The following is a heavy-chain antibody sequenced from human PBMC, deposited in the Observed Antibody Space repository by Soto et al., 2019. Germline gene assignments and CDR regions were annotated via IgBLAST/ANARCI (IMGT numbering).Heavy chain of an antibody. Sequence: LRLSCAASGFTFGNHAMGWVRQAPGKGLDWVSAISGSGGDTFYADSVKGRFTISRDNSKNTLYLQMNSLRAEDTAVYYCAKDLTGNGYFFDYWGQGTLVTVSS. CDR3: AKDLTGNGYFFDY. CDR2: ISGSGGDT. CDR1: GFTFGNHA. V-gene: IGHV3-23*01. D-gene: IGHD3-9*01. J-gene: IGHJ4*02.